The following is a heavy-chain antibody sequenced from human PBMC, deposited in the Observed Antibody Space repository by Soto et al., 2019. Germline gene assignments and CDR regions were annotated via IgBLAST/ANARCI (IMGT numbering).Heavy chain of an antibody. CDR3: ARTLYSYGPRFDY. CDR2: IFYSGST. V-gene: IGHV4-59*01. J-gene: IGHJ4*02. CDR1: GGSISNYY. Sequence: SETLSLTCTVSGGSISNYYWSWIRQPPGRGLEWIGHIFYSGSTNYNPALKSRVTISVDTSKSQFSLKLSSVTAADTAVYYCARTLYSYGPRFDYWGQGTLVTVSS. D-gene: IGHD5-18*01.